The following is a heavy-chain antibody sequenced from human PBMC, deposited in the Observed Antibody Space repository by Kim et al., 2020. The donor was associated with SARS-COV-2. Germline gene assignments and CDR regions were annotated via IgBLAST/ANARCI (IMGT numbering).Heavy chain of an antibody. CDR2: ISSSGSTI. CDR1: GFTFSSYE. J-gene: IGHJ5*02. D-gene: IGHD3-22*01. V-gene: IGHV3-48*03. CDR3: AREGPTARKGRKIVVANWFDP. Sequence: GGSLRLSCAASGFTFSSYEMNWVRQAPGKGLEWVSYISSSGSTIYYADSVKGRFTISRDNAKNSLYLQMNSLRAEDTAVYYCAREGPTARKGRKIVVANWFDPWGQGTLVTVSS.